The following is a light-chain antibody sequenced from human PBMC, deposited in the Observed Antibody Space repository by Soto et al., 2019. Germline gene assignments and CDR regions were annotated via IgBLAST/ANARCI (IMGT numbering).Light chain of an antibody. J-gene: IGKJ5*01. Sequence: DIQVTQSPPTLSASVGDRVTITCRASQTISTWMAWYQQKPGKAPKLLVYDASTLQSGVASRFSGSGSGTEFTLIISGLQPDDSATYYCQQANSFPLTFGQGTRLE. CDR2: DAS. CDR1: QTISTW. CDR3: QQANSFPLT. V-gene: IGKV1-12*01.